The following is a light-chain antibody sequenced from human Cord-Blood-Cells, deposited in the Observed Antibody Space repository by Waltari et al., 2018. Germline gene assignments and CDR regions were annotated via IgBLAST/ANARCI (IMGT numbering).Light chain of an antibody. J-gene: IGKJ2*01. V-gene: IGKV4-1*01. CDR1: QSVLYSSNNKNY. CDR3: QQYYSTPYT. Sequence: DIVMTQSPDSLAVSLGERATINCKSSQSVLYSSNNKNYLAWYQQKPGQPPKLLIYWASTRESGVPDPFRGSGSGTEFTLTISSLQAEDVAVYYCQQYYSTPYTFGQGTKLEIK. CDR2: WAS.